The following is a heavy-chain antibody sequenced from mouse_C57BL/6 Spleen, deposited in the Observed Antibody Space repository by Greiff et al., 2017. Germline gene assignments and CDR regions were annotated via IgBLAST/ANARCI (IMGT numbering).Heavy chain of an antibody. J-gene: IGHJ1*03. D-gene: IGHD1-1*01. CDR2: ISNLAYSI. V-gene: IGHV5-15*01. CDR1: GFTFSDYG. Sequence: EVQLVESGGGLVQPGGSLKLSCAASGFTFSDYGMAWVRQAPRKGPEWVAFISNLAYSIYYADTVTGRFTISRENAKNTLYLEMSSLRSEDTAMYYCARRDTTDWYFDVWGTGTTVTVSS. CDR3: ARRDTTDWYFDV.